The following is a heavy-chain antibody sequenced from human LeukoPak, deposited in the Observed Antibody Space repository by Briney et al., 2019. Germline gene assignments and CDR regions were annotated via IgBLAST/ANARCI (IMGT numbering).Heavy chain of an antibody. D-gene: IGHD3-22*01. J-gene: IGHJ4*02. V-gene: IGHV3-66*01. Sequence: GGSLRLSCAASGFAVSSNYMTWVRQAPGKGLDWVSVIYSDGSTYYADSVKGRFTISRDSSKNMLYLQINSLRAEDTAVYYCARSDSSGYLAFDYWGQGTLVTVSS. CDR2: IYSDGST. CDR3: ARSDSSGYLAFDY. CDR1: GFAVSSNY.